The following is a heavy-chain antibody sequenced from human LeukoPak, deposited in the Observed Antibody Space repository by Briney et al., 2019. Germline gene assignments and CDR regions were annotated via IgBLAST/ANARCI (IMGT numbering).Heavy chain of an antibody. V-gene: IGHV3-48*02. CDR3: ARDRFGELSVVWDY. CDR1: GFTFSSYS. D-gene: IGHD3-10*01. Sequence: GGSLRLSCAASGFTFSSYSMNWVREAPGKGLEWGSYISSSSSSTIYYADSVKGRFTISRDNAKNSLYLQMNSLRDEDTAVYYCARDRFGELSVVWDYWGQGTLVTVSS. J-gene: IGHJ4*02. CDR2: ISSSSSSTI.